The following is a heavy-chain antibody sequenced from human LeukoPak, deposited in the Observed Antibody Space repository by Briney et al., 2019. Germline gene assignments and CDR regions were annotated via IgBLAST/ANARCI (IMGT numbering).Heavy chain of an antibody. D-gene: IGHD6-13*01. CDR2: ISSSGSTI. V-gene: IGHV3-48*03. CDR1: GFTFSSYE. Sequence: GGSLRLSCAASGFTFSSYEMNWVRQAPGKGLEWVSYISSSGSTIYYADSVKGRFTISRDNAKNSLYLQMNSLRAEDTAVYYCARSSRIAAAIWYNWFDPWGQGTLVTVSS. CDR3: ARSSRIAAAIWYNWFDP. J-gene: IGHJ5*02.